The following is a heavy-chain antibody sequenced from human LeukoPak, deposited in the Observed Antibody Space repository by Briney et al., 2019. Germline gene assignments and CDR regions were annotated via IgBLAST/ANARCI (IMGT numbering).Heavy chain of an antibody. J-gene: IGHJ5*02. Sequence: ASVKVSCKASGYTFTSYYMHWVRQAPGQGLEWMGIINPSGGSTSYAQKFQGRVTMTRDTSTSTVYMELSSLRSEDTAVYYCARESTMVRGVIINWFDPWGQGTLVTVSS. CDR1: GYTFTSYY. D-gene: IGHD3-10*01. CDR2: INPSGGST. CDR3: ARESTMVRGVIINWFDP. V-gene: IGHV1-46*01.